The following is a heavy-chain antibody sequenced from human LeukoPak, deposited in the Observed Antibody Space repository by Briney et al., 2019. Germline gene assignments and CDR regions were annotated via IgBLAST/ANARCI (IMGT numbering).Heavy chain of an antibody. Sequence: GGSLRLSCAASGFNFSNYYMSWICQTPEKGLEWLSYISGSPNTIYYADSVRGRFTISRDNAKNSLYLQMNSLRPEDTAVYYCARPAYTAAYNLWGQVTMVTVSS. CDR1: GFNFSNYY. J-gene: IGHJ3*01. CDR3: ARPAYTAAYNL. D-gene: IGHD3-16*01. CDR2: ISGSPNTI. V-gene: IGHV3-11*04.